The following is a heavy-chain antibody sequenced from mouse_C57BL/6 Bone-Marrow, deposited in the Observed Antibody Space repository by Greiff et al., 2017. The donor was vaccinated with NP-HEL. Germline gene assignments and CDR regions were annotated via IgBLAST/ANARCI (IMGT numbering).Heavy chain of an antibody. V-gene: IGHV1-78*01. J-gene: IGHJ2*01. CDR3: ARSRGITTVEASFDY. Sequence: VKLMESDAELVKPGASVKISCKVSGYTFTDHTIHWMKQRPEQGLEWIGYIYPRDGSTKYNEKFKGKATLTADKSSSTAYMQLNSLTSEDSAVYFCARSRGITTVEASFDYWGQGTTLTVSS. CDR1: GYTFTDHT. CDR2: IYPRDGST. D-gene: IGHD1-1*01.